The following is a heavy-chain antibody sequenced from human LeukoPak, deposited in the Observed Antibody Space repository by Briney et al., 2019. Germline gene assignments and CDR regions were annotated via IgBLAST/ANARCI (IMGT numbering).Heavy chain of an antibody. V-gene: IGHV3-33*01. J-gene: IGHJ6*04. Sequence: PGRSLRLSCAASGFTFSSYGMHWVRQAPGKGLEWVAVIWYDGSNKYYADSVKGRFTISRDNSKNTLYLQMNSLRAEDTAVYYCASPGGDYVGVDYYGMDVWGKWTTVTVSS. D-gene: IGHD4-17*01. CDR3: ASPGGDYVGVDYYGMDV. CDR1: GFTFSSYG. CDR2: IWYDGSNK.